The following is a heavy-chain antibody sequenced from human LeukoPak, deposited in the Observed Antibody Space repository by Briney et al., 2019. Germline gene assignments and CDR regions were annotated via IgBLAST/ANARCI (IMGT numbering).Heavy chain of an antibody. D-gene: IGHD6-6*01. V-gene: IGHV1-2*02. CDR2: INPNSGGT. CDR1: GYTFTGYD. J-gene: IGHJ4*02. CDR3: ATIEYTSSSLNY. Sequence: ASVKVSCKASGYTFTGYDMYWVRQAPGQGLEWMGWINPNSGGTNYAQKFQGRVTMTRDTSISTAYMELSRLRSDDTAVYYCATIEYTSSSLNYWGQGTLVTVSS.